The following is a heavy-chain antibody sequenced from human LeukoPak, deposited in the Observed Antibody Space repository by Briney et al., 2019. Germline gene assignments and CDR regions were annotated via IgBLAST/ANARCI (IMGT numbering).Heavy chain of an antibody. D-gene: IGHD3-10*01. CDR2: ISTGGST. CDR3: ARGYYYGSGSYDFDI. CDR1: GGSISSHC. J-gene: IGHJ3*02. V-gene: IGHV4-4*07. Sequence: PSETLSLTCTVSGGSISSHCWSWIRQPAGKGLEWIGHISTGGSTNYNPSLKSRVTVSEDTSKNQFSLKLSSVTAADTAVYYCARGYYYGSGSYDFDIWGQGTMVTVSS.